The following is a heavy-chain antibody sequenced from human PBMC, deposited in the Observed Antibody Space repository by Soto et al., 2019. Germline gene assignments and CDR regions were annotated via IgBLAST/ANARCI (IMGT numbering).Heavy chain of an antibody. J-gene: IGHJ4*02. CDR2: INHSGST. CDR1: GGSFSGYY. D-gene: IGHD3-22*01. CDR3: AREFYEC. V-gene: IGHV4-34*01. Sequence: LSLTCAVYGGSFSGYYWSWIRQPPGKGLEWIGEINHSGSTNYNPSLKSRVTISVDTTKNQFSLKLSSVTAADTAVYYCAREFYECWGQGTLVTVSS.